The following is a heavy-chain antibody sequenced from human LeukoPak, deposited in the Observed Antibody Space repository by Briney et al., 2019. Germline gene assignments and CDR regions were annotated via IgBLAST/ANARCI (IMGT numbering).Heavy chain of an antibody. CDR2: IIPILGIA. J-gene: IGHJ4*02. CDR1: GYTFTGYY. CDR3: AIITERDY. V-gene: IGHV1-69*02. D-gene: IGHD3-22*01. Sequence: GASVKVSCKASGYTFTGYYVHWVRQAPGQGLEWMGRIIPILGIANYAQKFQGRVTITADKSTSTAYMELSSLRSEDTAVYYCAIITERDYWGQGTLVTVSS.